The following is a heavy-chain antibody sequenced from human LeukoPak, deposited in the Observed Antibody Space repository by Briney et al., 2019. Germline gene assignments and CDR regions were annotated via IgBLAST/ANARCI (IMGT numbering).Heavy chain of an antibody. J-gene: IGHJ4*02. D-gene: IGHD2-8*01. CDR3: ARDRSTHGLHDY. CDR1: GGSISSYY. V-gene: IGHV4-59*01. CDR2: IYYSGST. Sequence: SETLSLTCTVSGGSISSYYWSWIRQPPGKGLEWIGYIYYSGSTNYNPSLKSRVTISVDTSKNQFSLKLSSVTAADTAVYYCARDRSTHGLHDYWGQGTLVTVSS.